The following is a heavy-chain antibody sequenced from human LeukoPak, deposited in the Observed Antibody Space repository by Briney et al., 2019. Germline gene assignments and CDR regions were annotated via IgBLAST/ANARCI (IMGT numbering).Heavy chain of an antibody. D-gene: IGHD2-2*01. J-gene: IGHJ6*03. CDR3: AKEHIVVVPAAKTYYYYYMDV. V-gene: IGHV3-9*01. Sequence: PGGSLRLSCAASGFTFDDYAMHWVRQAPGKGLEWVSGISWNSGSIGYADSVKGRFTISRDNAKNSLYLQINSLRAEDTALYYCAKEHIVVVPAAKTYYYYYMDVWGKGTTVTVSS. CDR1: GFTFDDYA. CDR2: ISWNSGSI.